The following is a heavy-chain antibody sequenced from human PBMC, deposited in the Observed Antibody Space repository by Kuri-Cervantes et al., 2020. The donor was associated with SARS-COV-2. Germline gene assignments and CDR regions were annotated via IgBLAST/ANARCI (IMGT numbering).Heavy chain of an antibody. CDR2: IRGSGGRT. D-gene: IGHD4-11*01. Sequence: LKISGASSGFTFSSYAMGWVRQAPGKGLEWVAAIRGSGGRTYYTDSVKGWFTISRDNSKNTLYLQMHSQRAEDTSVYYCAKIPYYDYSNFFDYWGQGTLVTVSS. CDR1: GFTFSSYA. CDR3: AKIPYYDYSNFFDY. J-gene: IGHJ4*02. V-gene: IGHV3-23*01.